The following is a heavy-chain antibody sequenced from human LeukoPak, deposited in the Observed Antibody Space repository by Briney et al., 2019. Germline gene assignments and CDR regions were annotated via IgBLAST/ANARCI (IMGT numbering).Heavy chain of an antibody. V-gene: IGHV3-74*01. J-gene: IGHJ4*02. D-gene: IGHD6-19*01. CDR3: ARVSIAVAVRFDY. Sequence: GGSLRLSCAASGFTFSSYWMHWVRQAPGKGLVWVSRINSDGSSTSYADSVKGRFTISRDSAKNTLYLQMNSLRAEDTAVYYCARVSIAVAVRFDYWGQGTLVTVSS. CDR1: GFTFSSYW. CDR2: INSDGSST.